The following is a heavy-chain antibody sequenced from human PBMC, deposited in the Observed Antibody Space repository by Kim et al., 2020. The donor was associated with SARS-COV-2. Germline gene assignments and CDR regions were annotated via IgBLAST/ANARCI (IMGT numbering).Heavy chain of an antibody. CDR3: ARKNGSGWYGY. V-gene: IGHV4-59*13. CDR1: GGSISSYY. D-gene: IGHD6-19*01. J-gene: IGHJ4*02. Sequence: SETLSLTCTVSGGSISSYYWSWIRQPPGKGLEWIGYIYYSGSTNYNPSLKSRVTISVDTSKNQFSLKLSSVTAADTAVYYCARKNGSGWYGYWGQGTLVTVSS. CDR2: IYYSGST.